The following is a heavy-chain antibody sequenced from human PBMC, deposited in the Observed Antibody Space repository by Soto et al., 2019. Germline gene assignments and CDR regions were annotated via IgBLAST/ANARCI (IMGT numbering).Heavy chain of an antibody. J-gene: IGHJ6*02. CDR1: GFTFSSYW. CDR2: INQDVSVK. Sequence: GGSLRLSCAASGFTFSSYWMSWVRQAPGKGLEWVANINQDVSVKYSVDSVKGRFTISRDNAKNSLYLQMNRLRAEYTAVYYCASHLFLEWFLYAMDVWGQGTTVTVSS. CDR3: ASHLFLEWFLYAMDV. D-gene: IGHD3-3*01. V-gene: IGHV3-7*01.